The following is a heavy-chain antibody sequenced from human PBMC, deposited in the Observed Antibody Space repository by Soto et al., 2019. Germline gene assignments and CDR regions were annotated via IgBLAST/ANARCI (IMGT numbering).Heavy chain of an antibody. V-gene: IGHV1-18*01. CDR2: INGYTGNT. D-gene: IGHD3-16*01. J-gene: IGHJ6*02. CDR1: GYTFTSFG. CDR3: ARSWVTGKGGMDV. Sequence: QVQLGQSGGEVKKPGASVKVTCKAYGYTFTSFGFSWVRQAPGPGLEWRGWINGYTGNTHYAQKFQGRVTMTIDTSTSTAYMELGTLISDDTAVYYYARSWVTGKGGMDVWGQGTTVTVFS.